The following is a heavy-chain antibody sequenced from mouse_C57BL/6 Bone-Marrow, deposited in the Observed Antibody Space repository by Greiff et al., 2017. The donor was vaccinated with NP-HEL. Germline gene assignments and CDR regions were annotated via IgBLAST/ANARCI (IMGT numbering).Heavy chain of an antibody. CDR1: GYTFTDYY. J-gene: IGHJ1*03. Sequence: VQLKESGPVLVKPGASVKMSCKASGYTFTDYYMNWVKQSHGKSLEWIGVINPYNGGTSYNQKFKGKATLTVDKSSSTAYMELNSLTSEDSAVYYCARDSYYGSSDWYFDVWGTGTTVTVSS. D-gene: IGHD1-1*01. V-gene: IGHV1-19*01. CDR3: ARDSYYGSSDWYFDV. CDR2: INPYNGGT.